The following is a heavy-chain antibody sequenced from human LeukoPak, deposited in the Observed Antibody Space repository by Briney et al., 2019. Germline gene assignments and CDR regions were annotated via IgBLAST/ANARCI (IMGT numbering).Heavy chain of an antibody. D-gene: IGHD2-8*01. V-gene: IGHV1-46*01. Sequence: GASVKVSCKASGYTFTSYYIHWVRQAPGQGLEWMGVINPSGGGTSYAQKFQGRVTMTRDTSTSTVYMDLRSLRSEDTAVYFYARDMLAVPSNWFDPWGQGTLVTVSS. J-gene: IGHJ5*02. CDR3: ARDMLAVPSNWFDP. CDR2: INPSGGGT. CDR1: GYTFTSYY.